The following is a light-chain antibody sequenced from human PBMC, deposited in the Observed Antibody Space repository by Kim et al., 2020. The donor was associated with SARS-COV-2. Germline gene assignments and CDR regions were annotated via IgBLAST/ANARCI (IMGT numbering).Light chain of an antibody. J-gene: IGKJ3*01. V-gene: IGKV1-27*01. CDR3: QKYDSVPLT. Sequence: GDRVTITCRASQDSTNYLAWYQQKSGKDPKLLIYDASTLQSGVPSRFSGSGSGTDFTLTISSLQPEDVATYYCQKYDSVPLTFGPGTKVDIK. CDR2: DAS. CDR1: QDSTNY.